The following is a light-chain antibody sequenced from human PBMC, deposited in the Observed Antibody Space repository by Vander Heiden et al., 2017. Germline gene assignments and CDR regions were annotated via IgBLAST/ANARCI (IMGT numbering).Light chain of an antibody. Sequence: QSVLTQPPSVSGAPGQTVTISCTGSSSNIGAGYEVHWYQQLPGTAPKLLIYGNSNRPSGVPDRFSGSKSGNSASLAIPGLQAEDEADYYCQSYDSSLSGGVFGGGTKVTVL. CDR3: QSYDSSLSGGV. J-gene: IGLJ2*01. CDR1: SSNIGAGYE. CDR2: GNS. V-gene: IGLV1-40*01.